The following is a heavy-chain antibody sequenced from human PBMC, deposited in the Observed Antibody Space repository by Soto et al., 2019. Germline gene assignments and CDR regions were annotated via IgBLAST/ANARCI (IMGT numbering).Heavy chain of an antibody. CDR2: INHSGTA. CDR3: ARVSRGYYDS. CDR1: GGSFRSYF. J-gene: IGHJ4*02. V-gene: IGHV4-34*02. Sequence: QVQLQQWGAGLLKPSETLSLACAVYGGSFRSYFWSWIRQSPGKGLEWIGEINHSGTANYNPSLGSRVTISVDKSKKQFSLKLNSVSAADTAVYYCARVSRGYYDSWGQGTLVTVSS. D-gene: IGHD2-15*01.